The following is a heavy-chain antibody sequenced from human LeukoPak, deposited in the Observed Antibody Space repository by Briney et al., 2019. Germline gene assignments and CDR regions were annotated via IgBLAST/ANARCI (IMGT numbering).Heavy chain of an antibody. V-gene: IGHV3-23*01. Sequence: GGSLRLSCAASGFTLSSYAMSWVRQAPGKGLEWVSLISGNAGSTYYADSVKGRLTISRDITKNTLYLQMNSLRAEDTAVYYRAKTRHYYDSSGYYYFSWGQGTLVTVSS. CDR3: AKTRHYYDSSGYYYFS. J-gene: IGHJ4*02. CDR2: ISGNAGST. D-gene: IGHD3-22*01. CDR1: GFTLSSYA.